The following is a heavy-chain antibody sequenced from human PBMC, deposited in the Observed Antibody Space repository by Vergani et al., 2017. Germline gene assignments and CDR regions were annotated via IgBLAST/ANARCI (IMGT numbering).Heavy chain of an antibody. CDR3: AEDSGYDFWSGYFYYGMDV. J-gene: IGHJ6*02. Sequence: EVQLVESGGGLVQPGGSLRLSCAASGFTFSSYDMHWVRQAPGKGLEWVSGISWNSGSTGYADSVKGRFTISRDNAKNSLYLTMNSLRAADTSLYYCAEDSGYDFWSGYFYYGMDVWGQGTTVTVSS. CDR1: GFTFSSYD. CDR2: ISWNSGST. V-gene: IGHV3-9*01. D-gene: IGHD3-3*01.